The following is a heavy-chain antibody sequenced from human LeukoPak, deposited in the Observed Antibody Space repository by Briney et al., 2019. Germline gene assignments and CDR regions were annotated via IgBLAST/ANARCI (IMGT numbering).Heavy chain of an antibody. CDR3: ARDHDYGDYYFDY. CDR2: INHSGSA. J-gene: IGHJ4*02. Sequence: SETLSLTCAVYGGSFSGYYWSWIRQPPGKGLEWIGEINHSGSANYNPSLKSRVTISVDTSKNQFSLKLSSVTAADTAVYYCARDHDYGDYYFDYWGQGTLVTVSS. CDR1: GGSFSGYY. V-gene: IGHV4-34*01. D-gene: IGHD4-17*01.